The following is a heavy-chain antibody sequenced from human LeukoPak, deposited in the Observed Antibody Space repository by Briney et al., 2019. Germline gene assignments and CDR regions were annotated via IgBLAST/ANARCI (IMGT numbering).Heavy chain of an antibody. J-gene: IGHJ6*02. CDR1: GFTFDDYA. CDR3: AKDIGPEPKTYYYGMDV. Sequence: PGGSLRLSCAASGFTFDDYAMHWVRQAPGKGLEWVSGLSWNSGSIGYADSVKGRFTISRDNAKNSLYLQMNSLRAEDTALYYCAKDIGPEPKTYYYGMDVWGQGTTVTVSS. CDR2: LSWNSGSI. V-gene: IGHV3-9*01.